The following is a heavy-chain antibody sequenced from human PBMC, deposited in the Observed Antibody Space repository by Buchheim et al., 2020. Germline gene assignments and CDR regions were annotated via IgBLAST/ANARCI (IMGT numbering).Heavy chain of an antibody. CDR3: AKELFAPQDMIVGAFDI. CDR2: ISGSGNNT. D-gene: IGHD3-22*01. Sequence: EVQLLESGGGLVQPGGSLRLSCAASGFTFSSCAMSWVRQAPGKGLEWVSAISGSGNNTYYADSVKGRFTISRDNSKNTLYLQMSSLRAEDTAVYYCAKELFAPQDMIVGAFDIWGQGT. J-gene: IGHJ3*02. CDR1: GFTFSSCA. V-gene: IGHV3-23*01.